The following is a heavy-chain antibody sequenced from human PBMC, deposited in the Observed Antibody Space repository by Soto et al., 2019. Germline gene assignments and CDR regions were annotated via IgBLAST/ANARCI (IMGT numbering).Heavy chain of an antibody. CDR1: GFTFISYA. D-gene: IGHD6-13*01. V-gene: IGHV3-23*01. CDR2: ISGSGGST. Sequence: PGGSLRLSCAASGFTFISYAMSWARQAPGKGLEWVSAISGSGGSTYYADSVKGRFTISRDNSKNTLYLQMNNLRAEDTAVYYCAKDPSGAAAGAFDYWGQGTLVTVSS. CDR3: AKDPSGAAAGAFDY. J-gene: IGHJ4*02.